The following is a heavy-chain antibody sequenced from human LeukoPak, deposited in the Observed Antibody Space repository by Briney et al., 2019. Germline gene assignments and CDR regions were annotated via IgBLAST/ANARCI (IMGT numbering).Heavy chain of an antibody. D-gene: IGHD4-17*01. V-gene: IGHV4-4*07. Sequence: SETLSLTCTVSGGPINNYFWSWIRQPAGKGLEWMRRIYSSGSTSYNPSLKNRLTISLDKTKNQVSLKLTSVTAADTAMYVCAREQTTGFDQWGQGTLVTVSS. CDR2: IYSSGST. CDR1: GGPINNYF. CDR3: AREQTTGFDQ. J-gene: IGHJ4*02.